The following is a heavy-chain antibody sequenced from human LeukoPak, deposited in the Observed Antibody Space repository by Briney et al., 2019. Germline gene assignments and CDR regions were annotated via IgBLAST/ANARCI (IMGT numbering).Heavy chain of an antibody. V-gene: IGHV3-64D*09. CDR3: VKSYSSSWYLDY. J-gene: IGHJ4*02. CDR1: GFTFSSYA. D-gene: IGHD6-13*01. CDR2: IGSNGRST. Sequence: GGSLRLSCSASGFTFSSYAMHWVRQAPGKGLEYVSAIGSNGRSTYYADSVKGRFTISRDNSKNTLYLQMSSLRAEDTAVYYCVKSYSSSWYLDYWGQGTLVTVSS.